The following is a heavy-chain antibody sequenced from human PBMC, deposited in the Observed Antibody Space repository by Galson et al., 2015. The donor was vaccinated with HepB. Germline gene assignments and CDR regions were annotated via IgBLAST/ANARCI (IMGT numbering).Heavy chain of an antibody. CDR1: GFSVSGNY. D-gene: IGHD2-21*01. CDR3: ARDRNGVYCGD. V-gene: IGHV3-66*01. J-gene: IGHJ4*02. Sequence: SLRLSCATSGFSVSGNYMTWVRQAPGKGLEWISVIYSGGYTYYADSVKGRFTISRDNSKNTVHLQMNSLRAEDTAEYFCARDRNGVYCGDWGQGPLVTVSA. CDR2: IYSGGYT.